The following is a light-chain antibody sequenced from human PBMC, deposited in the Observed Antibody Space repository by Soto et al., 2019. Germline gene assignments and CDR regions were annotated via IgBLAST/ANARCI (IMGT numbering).Light chain of an antibody. CDR2: DAS. CDR3: HQYKSHWT. V-gene: IGKV1-5*01. CDR1: QSINNW. J-gene: IGKJ1*01. Sequence: DIQMTQSPSTLSASVGGRVTITCRASQSINNWLAWYQQKPGKAPKLLIYDASTLESGVPSRFSGSGSGTEFTLTISSLQPGDSAIYFCHQYKSHWTFGQGTKVDIK.